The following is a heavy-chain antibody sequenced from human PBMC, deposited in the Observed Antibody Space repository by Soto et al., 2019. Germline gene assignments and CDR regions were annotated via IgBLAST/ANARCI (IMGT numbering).Heavy chain of an antibody. CDR2: INAGNGDT. Sequence: ASVKVSCKASGYSFSSYGISWVRQAPGQRLEWMGWINAGNGDTKYSQKFQGRVTITRDTSASTAYMELSSLRSEDTAVYYCARGLIAAAGKTPFDPWGQGTLVTVSS. V-gene: IGHV1-3*01. J-gene: IGHJ5*02. D-gene: IGHD6-13*01. CDR1: GYSFSSYG. CDR3: ARGLIAAAGKTPFDP.